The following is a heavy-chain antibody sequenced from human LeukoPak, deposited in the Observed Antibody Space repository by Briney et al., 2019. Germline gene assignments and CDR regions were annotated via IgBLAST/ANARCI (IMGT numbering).Heavy chain of an antibody. J-gene: IGHJ4*02. CDR1: GGSISSHY. Sequence: SETLCLTCTVSGGSISSHYWSWIRQPPGKGLEWIGYIYYSGSTNYNPSLKSRVTISVDTSKNQFSLKLNSVTAADTAVYYCARRAPYYFDSSGSHFDYWGQGTLVTVSS. V-gene: IGHV4-59*08. CDR2: IYYSGST. CDR3: ARRAPYYFDSSGSHFDY. D-gene: IGHD3-22*01.